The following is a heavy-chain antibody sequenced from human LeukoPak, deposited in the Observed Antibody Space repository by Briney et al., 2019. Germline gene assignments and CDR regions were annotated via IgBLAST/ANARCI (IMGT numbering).Heavy chain of an antibody. V-gene: IGHV4-34*01. Sequence: PSETLSLTCAVYGGSFSAYYWSWIRQPPGKGPEWIGEINDRGSTCCNPSLKSRVTILVDTSKNQFYLKLRSVTAADTAVYYCARHRTRNVASAGTVVKRRVYFDYWGQGTLVTVSS. CDR3: ARHRTRNVASAGTVVKRRVYFDY. J-gene: IGHJ4*02. CDR2: INDRGST. D-gene: IGHD6-13*01. CDR1: GGSFSAYY.